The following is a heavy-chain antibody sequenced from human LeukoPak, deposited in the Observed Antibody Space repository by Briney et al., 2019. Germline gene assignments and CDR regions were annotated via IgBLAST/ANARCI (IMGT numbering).Heavy chain of an antibody. CDR3: ATDRGWRTSGYYLYYFEY. D-gene: IGHD3-3*01. CDR2: INQNGNEK. CDR1: GFTFSDHY. V-gene: IGHV3-7*01. J-gene: IGHJ4*02. Sequence: GGSLRLSCAASGFTFSDHYMDWVRQAPGEGLEWVANINQNGNEKYYVDSVKGRFTISRDNAKNSLYLQMSSLRAEDTAVYYCATDRGWRTSGYYLYYFEYWGQGTLVTFSS.